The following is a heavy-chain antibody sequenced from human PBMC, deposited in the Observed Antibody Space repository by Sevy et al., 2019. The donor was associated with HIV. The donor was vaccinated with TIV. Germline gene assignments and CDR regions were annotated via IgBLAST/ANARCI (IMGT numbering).Heavy chain of an antibody. CDR1: GYTFTSYD. V-gene: IGHV1-8*01. CDR3: ARTYYYDSSGYYRLFEYYYYGMDV. J-gene: IGHJ6*02. CDR2: MNPNSGNT. D-gene: IGHD3-22*01. Sequence: ASVKVSCKASGYTFTSYDINWVRQATGQGLEWMGWMNPNSGNTGYAQKFQGRVTMTRNTSIRTAYMELSSLRSEDTAVYYCARTYYYDSSGYYRLFEYYYYGMDVWGQGTTVTVSS.